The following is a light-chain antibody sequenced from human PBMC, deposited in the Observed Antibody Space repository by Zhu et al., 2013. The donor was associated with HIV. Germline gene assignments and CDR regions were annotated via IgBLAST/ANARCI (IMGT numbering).Light chain of an antibody. V-gene: IGKV1-9*01. CDR3: QQYDSYLPYT. Sequence: DIQLTQSPSFLSASVGDRVTITCRATQGIDRYLAWYQQKPGKAPKLLIYASSTLESGVPSRFSGSGSGTDFTLTISSLQPEDFATYFCQQYDSYLPYTFGQGTKLEIK. CDR1: QGIDRY. J-gene: IGKJ2*01. CDR2: ASS.